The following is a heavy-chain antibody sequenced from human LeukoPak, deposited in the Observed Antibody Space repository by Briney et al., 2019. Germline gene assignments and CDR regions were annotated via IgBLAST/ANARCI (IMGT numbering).Heavy chain of an antibody. V-gene: IGHV1-2*02. CDR1: GYTFSDYD. D-gene: IGHD6-19*01. CDR3: ATLRRSGWYIGD. Sequence: RASVKVPCKASGYTFSDYDMHWVRQAPGQGLEWMGWINPYSGGTNYAEKFQGRVTMTRDTSMTTAYMELSSLRSDDTAMYYCATLRRSGWYIGDWGQGTLVTVSS. J-gene: IGHJ4*02. CDR2: INPYSGGT.